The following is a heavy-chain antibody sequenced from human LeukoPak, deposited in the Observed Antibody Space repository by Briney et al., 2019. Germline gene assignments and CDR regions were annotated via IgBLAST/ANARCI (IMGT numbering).Heavy chain of an antibody. CDR1: GYTFTNYD. CDR2: MNPNSGNT. CDR3: ARGRTTGNDFDY. V-gene: IGHV1-8*01. Sequence: ASVKVSCKPSGYTFTNYDINWVRHATGQGLEWMGWMNPNSGNTGYAQKFQGRVTMTRSASISRAYMELSSLRSEDTAVYYCARGRTTGNDFDYWGQGTLVTVSS. D-gene: IGHD1-1*01. J-gene: IGHJ4*02.